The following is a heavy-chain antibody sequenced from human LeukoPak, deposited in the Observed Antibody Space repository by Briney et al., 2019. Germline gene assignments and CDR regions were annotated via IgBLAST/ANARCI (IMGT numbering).Heavy chain of an antibody. CDR3: ARLKAADPQLDW. CDR2: IHQSGDT. V-gene: IGHV4-30-2*01. CDR1: GASVTSGGFY. D-gene: IGHD6-13*01. Sequence: SQTLSLTCTVSGASVTSGGFYWSWIRQPPGKGLEWLGYIHQSGDTYSNPSLKSRATVSMDTSTNQFSLNLRFVTAADTAVYYCARLKAADPQLDWWGQGTLVTVSS. J-gene: IGHJ4*02.